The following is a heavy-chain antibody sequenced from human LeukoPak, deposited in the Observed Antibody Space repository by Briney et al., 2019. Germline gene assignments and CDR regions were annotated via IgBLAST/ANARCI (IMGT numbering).Heavy chain of an antibody. D-gene: IGHD3-22*01. CDR3: AKDPRYYYDSSGANDY. V-gene: IGHV3-30*18. CDR1: GFTFSSYG. J-gene: IGHJ4*02. Sequence: PGRSLRLSCAASGFTFSSYGMHWVRQAPGKGLEWVAVISYDGSNKYYADSVKGRFTISRDNSKNTLYLQMNSLRAEDTAVYYCAKDPRYYYDSSGANDYWGQGTLVTVSS. CDR2: ISYDGSNK.